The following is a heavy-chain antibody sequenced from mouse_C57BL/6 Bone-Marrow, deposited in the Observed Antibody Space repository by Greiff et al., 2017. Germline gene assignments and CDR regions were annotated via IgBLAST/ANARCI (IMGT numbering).Heavy chain of an antibody. D-gene: IGHD2-4*01. CDR1: GFTFSSYA. Sequence: EVKVVESGGGLVKPGGSLKLSCAASGFTFSSYAMSWVRQTPEKRLEWVATISDGGSYTYYPDNVKGRFTISRDNAKNNLYLQMSHLKSEDTAMYYCAREWGWDYYDYDRAYYYAMDYWGQGTSVTVSS. CDR2: ISDGGSYT. J-gene: IGHJ4*01. CDR3: AREWGWDYYDYDRAYYYAMDY. V-gene: IGHV5-4*01.